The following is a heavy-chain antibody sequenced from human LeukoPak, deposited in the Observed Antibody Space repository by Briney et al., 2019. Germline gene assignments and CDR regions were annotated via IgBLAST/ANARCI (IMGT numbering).Heavy chain of an antibody. D-gene: IGHD3-22*01. V-gene: IGHV3-21*01. CDR2: ISSRSGYI. CDR1: GFTFSRYS. Sequence: GGSLRLSCAASGFTFSRYSMNWVRQAPGKGLEWVSSISSRSGYIYYADSVKGRFTISRDNAKNSLYLHMNGLRAEDTAVYYCARDVAYYYESSGYYSLGFDIWGQGTMVTVSS. J-gene: IGHJ3*02. CDR3: ARDVAYYYESSGYYSLGFDI.